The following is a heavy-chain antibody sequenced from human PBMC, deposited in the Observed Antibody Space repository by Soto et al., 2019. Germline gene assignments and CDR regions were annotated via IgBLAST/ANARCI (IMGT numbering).Heavy chain of an antibody. D-gene: IGHD6-6*01. V-gene: IGHV3-66*01. J-gene: IGHJ6*03. CDR1: GFTVSSNY. CDR3: ARERGHIAARAYYRDV. Sequence: EVQLVESGGGLVQPGGSLRLSCAASGFTVSSNYMSWVRQAPGKGLEWVSVIYSGGSTYYADYVKGRCTISRDKSKSTHYLQMDHQSAVDTAVYYWARERGHIAARAYYRDVWGRGTTVTVSS. CDR2: IYSGGST.